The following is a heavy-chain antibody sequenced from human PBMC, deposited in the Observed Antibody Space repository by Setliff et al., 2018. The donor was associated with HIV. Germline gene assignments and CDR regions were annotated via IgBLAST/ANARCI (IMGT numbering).Heavy chain of an antibody. CDR3: ARALWAVAGTGYYYYYMDV. D-gene: IGHD6-19*01. V-gene: IGHV1-69*05. CDR2: IIPIFGAA. CDR1: GGTFSSYA. Sequence: SVKVSCKASGGTFSSYAISWVRQAPGQGLEWMGGIIPIFGAANYAQKFQGRVTITTDESTSTAYMELSSLRSEDTAVYYCARALWAVAGTGYYYYYMDVWGKGTTVTVSS. J-gene: IGHJ6*03.